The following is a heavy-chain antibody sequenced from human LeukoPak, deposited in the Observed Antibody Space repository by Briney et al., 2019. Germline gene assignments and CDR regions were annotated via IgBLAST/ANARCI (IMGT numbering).Heavy chain of an antibody. CDR1: GFSFSSYS. CDR2: ISSSSSYI. V-gene: IGHV3-21*01. CDR3: ARGGFMVRGVSPFDY. Sequence: GASLLLSCAASGFSFSSYSMNGVRQAPGKGLEWVSSISSSSSYIYYADSVKGRFTISRDNAKNSLYLQMNLLRAENTAVYYCARGGFMVRGVSPFDYWGQGTLVTVSS. D-gene: IGHD3-10*01. J-gene: IGHJ4*02.